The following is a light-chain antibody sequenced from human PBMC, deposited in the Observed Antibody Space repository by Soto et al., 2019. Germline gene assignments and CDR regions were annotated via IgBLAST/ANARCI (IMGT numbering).Light chain of an antibody. J-gene: IGKJ1*01. Sequence: EIVLTQSPGTLSLSPGERATLSCRASQSVSSSHLAWYQQKPGQAPSLLIYGVSTRATGIPTRFSGSGSGRQFTLTISSLQSEDFAVYYCQQYGSSPRTFGQGTKVDIK. CDR3: QQYGSSPRT. V-gene: IGKV3-20*01. CDR2: GVS. CDR1: QSVSSSH.